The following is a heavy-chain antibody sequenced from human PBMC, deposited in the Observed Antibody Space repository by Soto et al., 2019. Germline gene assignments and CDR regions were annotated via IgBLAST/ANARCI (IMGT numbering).Heavy chain of an antibody. D-gene: IGHD3-10*01. V-gene: IGHV1-8*01. CDR1: GYTFTSYD. J-gene: IGHJ4*02. CDR2: MNPNSGNT. CDR3: ARVLTMVRGDPRMYYFDY. Sequence: GASVKVSCKASGYTFTSYDINWVRQATGQGLEWMGWMNPNSGNTGYAQKFQGRVTMTTDTSTSTAYMELRSLKSDDTAVYYCARVLTMVRGDPRMYYFDYWGQGTLVTVSS.